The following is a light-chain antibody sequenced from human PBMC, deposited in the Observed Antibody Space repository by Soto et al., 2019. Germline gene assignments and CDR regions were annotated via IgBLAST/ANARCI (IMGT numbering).Light chain of an antibody. J-gene: IGKJ4*02. V-gene: IGKV1-39*01. CDR1: QSISTY. Sequence: DIQITQSPSSLSACVGDRVTITCRSSQSISTYLNWYQQKSVKATKLLIFAASTLESGVPSRFSGGGSGTDFTLTINSLQTEDSAIYYCQQSHNIPSTFGRGTQVDIK. CDR3: QQSHNIPST. CDR2: AAS.